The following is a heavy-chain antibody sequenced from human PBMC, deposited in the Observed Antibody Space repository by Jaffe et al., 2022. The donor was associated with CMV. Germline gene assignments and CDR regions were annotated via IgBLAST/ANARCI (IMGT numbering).Heavy chain of an antibody. D-gene: IGHD3-3*01. CDR2: IYYTGST. V-gene: IGHV4-59*01. Sequence: QVQLQESGPGLLKPSETLSLTCTVSGGSISTYYWSWIRQPPGKGLEWIGYIYYTGSTNYNPSLKSRVTISVDTSKNQFSLKLSSVTAADTAVYFCARGDATTIFGGYYMDVWGKGTTVTVSS. CDR1: GGSISTYY. CDR3: ARGDATTIFGGYYMDV. J-gene: IGHJ6*03.